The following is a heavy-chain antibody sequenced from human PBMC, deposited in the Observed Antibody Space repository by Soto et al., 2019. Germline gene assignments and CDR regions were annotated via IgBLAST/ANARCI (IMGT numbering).Heavy chain of an antibody. CDR3: ARGAYGDPNWYFDL. V-gene: IGHV3-7*01. J-gene: IGHJ2*01. CDR2: IKQDGSEK. D-gene: IGHD4-17*01. Sequence: EVQLVESGGGLVQPGGSLRLSCAASGFTFSSYWMSWVRQAPGKGLEWVANIKQDGSEKYYVDSVKGRFTICRDNAKNSLYLQMNSLRAEDTAVYYCARGAYGDPNWYFDLWGRGTLVTVSS. CDR1: GFTFSSYW.